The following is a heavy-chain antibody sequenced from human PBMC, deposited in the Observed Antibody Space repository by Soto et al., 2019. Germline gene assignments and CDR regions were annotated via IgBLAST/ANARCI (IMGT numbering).Heavy chain of an antibody. CDR2: ISSSSSYI. D-gene: IGHD3-22*01. CDR1: GFTFSSYS. J-gene: IGHJ6*02. V-gene: IGHV3-21*01. CDR3: ASPYYDSSSYRVPYYYYGMDV. Sequence: GGSLRLSCAASGFTFSSYSMNWVRQAPGKGLEWVSSISSSSSYIYYADSVKGRFTISRDNAKNSLYLQMNSLRAEDTAVYYCASPYYDSSSYRVPYYYYGMDVWGQGTTVTVSS.